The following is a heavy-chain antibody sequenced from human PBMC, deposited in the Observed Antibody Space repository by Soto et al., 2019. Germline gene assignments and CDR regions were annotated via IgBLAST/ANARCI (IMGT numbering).Heavy chain of an antibody. D-gene: IGHD1-1*01. Sequence: QMQMVESGGGVVQPGRSLRLSCAASGFSFSSYGMHWVRQAPGKGLDWVAVISYDGNSKYLTDSVRGRFTISKDNSKKTLFLEMNSLTTEDTGVYYCAKDRDGYNSGGMDVWGQGTTVTVSS. J-gene: IGHJ6*02. CDR1: GFSFSSYG. CDR3: AKDRDGYNSGGMDV. CDR2: ISYDGNSK. V-gene: IGHV3-30*18.